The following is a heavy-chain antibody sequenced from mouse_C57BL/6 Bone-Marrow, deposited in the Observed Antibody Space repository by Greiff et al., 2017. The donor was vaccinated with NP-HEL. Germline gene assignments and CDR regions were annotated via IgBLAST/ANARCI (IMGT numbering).Heavy chain of an antibody. CDR2: INYDGSST. Sequence: EVQGVESEGGLVQPGSSMKLSCTASGFTFSDYYMAWVRQVPEKGLEWVANINYDGSSTYYLDSLKSRFIISTDNAKNILYLQMSSLTSEDTATYYCTREGGLRRRTYAMDYWGQGTSVTVSS. CDR3: TREGGLRRRTYAMDY. J-gene: IGHJ4*01. CDR1: GFTFSDYY. D-gene: IGHD2-4*01. V-gene: IGHV5-16*01.